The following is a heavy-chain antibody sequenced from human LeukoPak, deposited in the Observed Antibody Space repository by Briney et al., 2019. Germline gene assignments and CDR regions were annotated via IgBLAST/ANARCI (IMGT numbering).Heavy chain of an antibody. CDR2: IYSDGDT. V-gene: IGHV3-53*01. CDR3: AKRDIVVVPAAMDPYYYYGMDV. D-gene: IGHD2-2*01. J-gene: IGHJ6*02. CDR1: GFIVNYNY. Sequence: GSLRLSCAASGFIVNYNYLSWVRQAPGRGLEWVSVIYSDGDTYYADSVKGRFTVSRDISKNILYLQMNSLRADDTAVYYCAKRDIVVVPAAMDPYYYYGMDVWGQGTTVTVSS.